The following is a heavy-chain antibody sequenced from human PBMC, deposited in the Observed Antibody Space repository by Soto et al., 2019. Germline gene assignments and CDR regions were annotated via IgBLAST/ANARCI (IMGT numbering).Heavy chain of an antibody. CDR1: GFAFNLYV. CDR2: VTAYDGGT. D-gene: IGHD1-7*01. V-gene: IGHV1-18*01. Sequence: ASVKVSCKASGFAFNLYVFTWVRQAPGQGLEWMGWVTAYDGGTNYAQKLQGRVTMTTDTSTTTAYMELRSLTSDDTAVYYCARQGTTPPTGADSWGQGTLVTVSS. J-gene: IGHJ4*02. CDR3: ARQGTTPPTGADS.